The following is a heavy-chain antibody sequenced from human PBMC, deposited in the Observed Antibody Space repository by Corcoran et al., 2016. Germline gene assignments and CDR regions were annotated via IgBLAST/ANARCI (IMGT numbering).Heavy chain of an antibody. V-gene: IGHV3-74*01. CDR3: ARGQNYDFWSGPTGFDP. CDR1: GFTFSSYW. CDR2: INSDGSST. D-gene: IGHD3-3*01. J-gene: IGHJ5*02. Sequence: EVQLVESGGGLVQPGGSLRLSCAASGFTFSSYWMHWVRQAPGKGLVWVSRINSDGSSTSYADSVKGRFTISRDNAKNTQYLQMNSLRAEGTAVYYCARGQNYDFWSGPTGFDPWGQGTLVTGSS.